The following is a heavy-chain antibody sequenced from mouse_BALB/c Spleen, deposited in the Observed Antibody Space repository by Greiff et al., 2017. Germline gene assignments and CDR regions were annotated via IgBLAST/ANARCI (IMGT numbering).Heavy chain of an antibody. Sequence: EVKLQESGGGLVKPGGSLKLSCAASGFTFSDYYMYWVRQTPEKRLEWVATISDGGSYTYYPDSVKGRFTISRDNAKNNLYLQMSSLKSEDTAMYYCARGKRDYYAMDYWGQGTSVTVSS. CDR3: ARGKRDYYAMDY. CDR1: GFTFSDYY. J-gene: IGHJ4*01. V-gene: IGHV5-4*02. CDR2: ISDGGSYT.